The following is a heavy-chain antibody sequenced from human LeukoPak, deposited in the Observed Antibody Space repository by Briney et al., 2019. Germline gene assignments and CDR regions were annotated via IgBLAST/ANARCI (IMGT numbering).Heavy chain of an antibody. CDR3: ASSSGWYGLRYFDY. J-gene: IGHJ4*02. D-gene: IGHD6-19*01. Sequence: SETLSLTCTVSGGSMRRYYWNWIRQPPGKGLEWIGYIYYNGSTNYNPTLKSRVTISIDTPKNQFSLKLNSVTAADTSVYYCASSSGWYGLRYFDYWGQGFLVTVSS. CDR1: GGSMRRYY. CDR2: IYYNGST. V-gene: IGHV4-59*01.